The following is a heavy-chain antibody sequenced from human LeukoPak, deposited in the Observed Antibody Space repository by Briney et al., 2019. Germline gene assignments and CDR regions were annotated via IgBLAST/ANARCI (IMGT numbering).Heavy chain of an antibody. V-gene: IGHV4-4*02. D-gene: IGHD6-6*01. CDR2: IYHSGSI. CDR1: GGSISSSNW. Sequence: SGTLSLTCAVSGGSISSSNWWSWVRQPPGKGLGWIGEIYHSGSINYNPSLQSRVTISVDTSKNQFSLNLNSVTAADTAVYYCARGGAARLHFQNWGQGTLVTVSS. J-gene: IGHJ1*01. CDR3: ARGGAARLHFQN.